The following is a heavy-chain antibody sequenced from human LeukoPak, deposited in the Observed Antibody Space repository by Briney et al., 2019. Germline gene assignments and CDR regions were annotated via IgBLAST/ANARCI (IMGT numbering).Heavy chain of an antibody. CDR1: GGSINSGSYY. V-gene: IGHV4-61*02. Sequence: SETLSLTCTVSGGSINSGSYYWSWIRQPAGKGLEWIGRIYTSGNTNYNPSLKSRVTISVDTSKNQFSLKLSSVTAADTAVYYCASSGSFRQQLVKWGQGTLVTVSS. J-gene: IGHJ4*02. D-gene: IGHD6-13*01. CDR2: IYTSGNT. CDR3: ASSGSFRQQLVK.